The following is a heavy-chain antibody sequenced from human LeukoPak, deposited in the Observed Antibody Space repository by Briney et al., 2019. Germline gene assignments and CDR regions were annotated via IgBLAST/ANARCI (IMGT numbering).Heavy chain of an antibody. CDR2: IYYSGST. D-gene: IGHD6-19*01. V-gene: IGHV4-59*01. CDR3: ARESTGSGPPGWFDP. Sequence: PGGSLRLSCAASGFTFSDYYMSWIRQPPGKGLEWIGYIYYSGSTNYNPSLKSRVTISVDTSKNQFSLKLSSVTAADTAVYYCARESTGSGPPGWFDPWGQGTLVTVSS. J-gene: IGHJ5*02. CDR1: GFTFSDYY.